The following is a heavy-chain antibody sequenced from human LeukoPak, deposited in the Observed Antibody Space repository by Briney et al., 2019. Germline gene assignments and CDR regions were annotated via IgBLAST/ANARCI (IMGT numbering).Heavy chain of an antibody. CDR1: GFSFSNFA. Sequence: GGSLRLSCAVSGFSFSNFAMHWVRQAPGKGLEWVAVILSDGSNEYYGDSVKGRFIISRDNSKDTLNLQMNSLRGDDTAVYYCAKRGARRSDWYGMDVWGQGTSVTVSS. V-gene: IGHV3-30*18. J-gene: IGHJ6*02. CDR3: AKRGARRSDWYGMDV. CDR2: ILSDGSNE. D-gene: IGHD6-6*01.